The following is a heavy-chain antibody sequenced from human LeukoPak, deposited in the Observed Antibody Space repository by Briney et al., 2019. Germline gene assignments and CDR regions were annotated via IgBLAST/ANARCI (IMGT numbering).Heavy chain of an antibody. CDR3: ARDLPNYSLIGVATSASDV. CDR2: ISNNGGYT. V-gene: IGHV3-23*01. CDR1: GFTFSSSA. J-gene: IGHJ6*02. D-gene: IGHD3-3*01. Sequence: GGSLRLSCAASGFTFSSSAMSWVRQAPGKGLEWVSAISNNGGYTYYADSVQGRFTISRDNSKSTLCLQMNSLRAEDTAVYYCARDLPNYSLIGVATSASDVWGQGTTVTVS.